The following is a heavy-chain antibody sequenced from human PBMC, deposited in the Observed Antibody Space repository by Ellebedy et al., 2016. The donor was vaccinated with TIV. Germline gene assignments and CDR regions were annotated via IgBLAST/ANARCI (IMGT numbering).Heavy chain of an antibody. V-gene: IGHV1-69*13. CDR3: ARGGARGYCSSTSCYGRFDP. J-gene: IGHJ5*02. D-gene: IGHD2-2*01. CDR2: IIPIFGTA. Sequence: AASVKVSCKASGGTFSSYAISWVRQAPGQGLEWMGGIIPIFGTANYAQKFQGRVTITADESTSTAYMELSSLRSEDTAVYYCARGGARGYCSSTSCYGRFDPWGQGTLVTVSS. CDR1: GGTFSSYA.